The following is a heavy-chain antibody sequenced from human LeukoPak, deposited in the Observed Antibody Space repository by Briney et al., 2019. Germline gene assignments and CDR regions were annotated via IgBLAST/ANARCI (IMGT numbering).Heavy chain of an antibody. Sequence: SETLSLTCAVYGGSFSGYYWSWIRQPPGKGLEWLGVINHSGNSNYNPSLKSRVTISVDTPKNQFSLKLSFVAAANPAVYYCARDTIFGVTSPFDLWRQGTMVSVSS. J-gene: IGHJ3*01. V-gene: IGHV4-34*01. D-gene: IGHD3-3*01. CDR1: GGSFSGYY. CDR3: ARDTIFGVTSPFDL. CDR2: INHSGNS.